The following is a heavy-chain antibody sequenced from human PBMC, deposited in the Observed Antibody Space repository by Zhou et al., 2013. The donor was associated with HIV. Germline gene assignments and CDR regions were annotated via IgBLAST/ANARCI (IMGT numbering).Heavy chain of an antibody. CDR2: IHSGGST. Sequence: QVQLQESGPGLVKPSETLSLTCTVSGDSMDSHYWSWIRQPPRKRLEWIGYIHSGGSTNYNPSLRGRVSISVDTSKNQFSLKLNYVTATDTAVYFCARDDYYGSGPYAYWGLGLLVTVSS. CDR3: ARDDYYGSGPYAY. CDR1: GDSMDSHY. J-gene: IGHJ4*02. D-gene: IGHD3-10*01. V-gene: IGHV4-59*11.